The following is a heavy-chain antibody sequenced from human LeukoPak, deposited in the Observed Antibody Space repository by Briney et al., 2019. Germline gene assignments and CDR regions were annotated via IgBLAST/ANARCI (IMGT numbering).Heavy chain of an antibody. CDR3: ARGIAAAGHYYYMDV. D-gene: IGHD6-13*01. V-gene: IGHV3-13*01. Sequence: PGGSLRLSCAASGFTFSSYDMHWVRQATGKGLEWVSAIGTAGDTYYPGSVKGRFTISRENAKNSSYLQMNSLRAEDTAVYYCARGIAAAGHYYYMDVWGKGTTVTVSS. CDR1: GFTFSSYD. J-gene: IGHJ6*03. CDR2: IGTAGDT.